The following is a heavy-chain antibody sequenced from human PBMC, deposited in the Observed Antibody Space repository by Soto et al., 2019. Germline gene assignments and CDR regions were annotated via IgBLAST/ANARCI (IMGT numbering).Heavy chain of an antibody. Sequence: QVQLQESGPGLVKPSQTLSLTCTVSGGSISSGGYYWSWIRQHPGKGLEWIGYIYYSGSTYYNPSLRSRVTISVDTAKNQFSLKLSSVTAADTAVYYCASRTLRGVIIPPGNDAFDIWGQGTMVTVSS. J-gene: IGHJ3*02. CDR3: ASRTLRGVIIPPGNDAFDI. V-gene: IGHV4-31*03. CDR2: IYYSGST. CDR1: GGSISSGGYY. D-gene: IGHD3-10*01.